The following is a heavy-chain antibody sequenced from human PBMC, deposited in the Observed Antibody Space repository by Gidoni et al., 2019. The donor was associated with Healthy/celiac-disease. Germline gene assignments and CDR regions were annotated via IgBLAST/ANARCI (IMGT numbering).Heavy chain of an antibody. Sequence: EVQLLESGGSLVQPGGSLRLSCAASGFTFSSYAMSWIRQAPGKGLEWVSAISGSGGRTYYADFVKGRFTISRDNSKNTLYLQMNSLRAEDTAVYYCAKGGGVPAARPMVDWGQGTLVTVSS. CDR3: AKGGGVPAARPMVD. J-gene: IGHJ4*02. CDR2: ISGSGGRT. CDR1: GFTFSSYA. D-gene: IGHD2-2*02. V-gene: IGHV3-23*01.